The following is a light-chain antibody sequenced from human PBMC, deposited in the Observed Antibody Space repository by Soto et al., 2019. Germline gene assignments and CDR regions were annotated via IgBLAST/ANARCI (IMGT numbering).Light chain of an antibody. CDR3: QVWDSSSDHVV. Sequence: SYELTQPPSVSVAPGKTARITCGGNNIGSKSVHWYQQKPGQAPVLVIYYDTDRPSGIPERFSGSNSGNTATLTISRVEADDEADYYCQVWDSSSDHVVFGGGTKLTVL. CDR1: NIGSKS. V-gene: IGLV3-21*04. CDR2: YDT. J-gene: IGLJ2*01.